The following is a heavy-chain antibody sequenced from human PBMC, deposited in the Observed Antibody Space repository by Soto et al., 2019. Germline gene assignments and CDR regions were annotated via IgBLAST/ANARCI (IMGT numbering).Heavy chain of an antibody. J-gene: IGHJ4*02. CDR2: ISSSSSYI. Sequence: EVQLVESGGGLVKPGGSLRLSCAASGFTFSSYSMNWVRQAPGKGLEWVSSISSSSSYIYYADSVKGRFTISRDNAKNSLYLQMNSLRAEDTAVYYCARAHYGDYDVDYWGQGTLVTVSS. V-gene: IGHV3-21*01. CDR3: ARAHYGDYDVDY. D-gene: IGHD4-17*01. CDR1: GFTFSSYS.